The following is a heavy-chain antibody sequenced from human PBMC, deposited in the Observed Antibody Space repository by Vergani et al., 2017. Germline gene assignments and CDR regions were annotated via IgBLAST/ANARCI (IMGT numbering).Heavy chain of an antibody. CDR1: GFTFSSYG. V-gene: IGHV3-33*01. CDR3: ARDPKAYYYGMDV. Sequence: VQLVESGGGLVQPGRSLRLSCAASGFTFSSYGMHWVRQAPGKGLERVAVIWYDGSNKYYADSVKGRFTISRDNSKNTLYLQMNSLRAEDTAVYYCARDPKAYYYGMDVWGQGTTVTVSS. CDR2: IWYDGSNK. J-gene: IGHJ6*02.